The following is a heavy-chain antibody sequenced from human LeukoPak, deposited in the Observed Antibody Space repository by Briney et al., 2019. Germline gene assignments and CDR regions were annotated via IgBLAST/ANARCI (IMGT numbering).Heavy chain of an antibody. CDR1: GYTFTGYY. CDR2: INPNSGGT. J-gene: IGHJ5*02. Sequence: ASVKVSCKASGYTFTGYYVHWVRQAPGQGLEWMGWINPNSGGTNYAQKFQGRVTMTRDTSISTAYMELSRLRSDDTAVYYCARIAARPKHNWFDPWGQGTLVTVSS. D-gene: IGHD6-6*01. CDR3: ARIAARPKHNWFDP. V-gene: IGHV1-2*02.